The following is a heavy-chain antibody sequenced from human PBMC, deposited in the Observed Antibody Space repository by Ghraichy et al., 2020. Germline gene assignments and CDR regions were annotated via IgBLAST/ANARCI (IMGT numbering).Heavy chain of an antibody. Sequence: GGSLRLSCAASGFTVSSNYMSWVRQAPGKGLEWVSVIYSGGSTYYADSVKGRFTISRDNSKNTLYLQMNSLRAEDTAVYYCARTRPPFPPRNYYDSSGPTESDYWGQGTLVTVSS. CDR1: GFTVSSNY. D-gene: IGHD3-22*01. CDR2: IYSGGST. CDR3: ARTRPPFPPRNYYDSSGPTESDY. V-gene: IGHV3-53*01. J-gene: IGHJ4*02.